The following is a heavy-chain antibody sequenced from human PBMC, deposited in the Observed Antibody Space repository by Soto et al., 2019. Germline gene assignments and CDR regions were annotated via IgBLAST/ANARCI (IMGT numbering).Heavy chain of an antibody. J-gene: IGHJ4*02. CDR1: GGSISNDNW. Sequence: SETLSLTCAVSGGSISNDNWWTWVRQPPGKVLEWIGEIYHSGSTNYNPSLMSRVTISVDKSKNQFSLKVSSVTAADTAVYYCARVPYYDHVWGSSGDYWGKGTLVTVSS. D-gene: IGHD3-16*01. CDR2: IYHSGST. V-gene: IGHV4-4*02. CDR3: ARVPYYDHVWGSSGDY.